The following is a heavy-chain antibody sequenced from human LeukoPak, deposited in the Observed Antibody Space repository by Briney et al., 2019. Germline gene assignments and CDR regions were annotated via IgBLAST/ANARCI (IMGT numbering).Heavy chain of an antibody. J-gene: IGHJ4*02. CDR1: GFTFSNYW. V-gene: IGHV3-7*01. CDR2: IKQDGSEK. CDR3: ARADSRATVYVY. D-gene: IGHD2/OR15-2a*01. Sequence: GGSLRLSCAASGFTFSNYWMSWARQAPGKGLEWVANIKQDGSEKNYVDSVKGRFTISRDNAKNSLFLQMNSLRAEDTAVYYCARADSRATVYVYWGQGTLVTVSS.